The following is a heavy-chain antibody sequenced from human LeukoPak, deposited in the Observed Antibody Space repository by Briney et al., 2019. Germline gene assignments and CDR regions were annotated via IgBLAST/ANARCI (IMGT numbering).Heavy chain of an antibody. D-gene: IGHD2-21*01. CDR3: ARRAYYFDY. CDR2: ISSSSSNI. V-gene: IGHV3-48*04. J-gene: IGHJ4*02. Sequence: GGSLRLSCAASGFTFSSYSMNWVRQAPGKGLEWVSYISSSSSNIYYADSVKGRFTISRDNAKDSLYLQMNSLRAEDTAVYYCARRAYYFDYWGQGTLVTVSS. CDR1: GFTFSSYS.